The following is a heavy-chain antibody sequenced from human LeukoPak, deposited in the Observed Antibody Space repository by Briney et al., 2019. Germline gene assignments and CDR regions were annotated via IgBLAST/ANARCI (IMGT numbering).Heavy chain of an antibody. V-gene: IGHV4-39*01. CDR2: IYYSGST. J-gene: IGHJ4*02. D-gene: IGHD3-10*01. CDR1: GGSNSSSSYY. CDR3: AGMVRGVIKLDY. Sequence: SETLSLTCTVSGGSNSSSSYYWGWIRQPPGKGLEWIGSIYYSGSTYYNPSLKSRVTISVDTSKNQFSLKLSSVTAADTAVYYCAGMVRGVIKLDYWGQGTLVTVSS.